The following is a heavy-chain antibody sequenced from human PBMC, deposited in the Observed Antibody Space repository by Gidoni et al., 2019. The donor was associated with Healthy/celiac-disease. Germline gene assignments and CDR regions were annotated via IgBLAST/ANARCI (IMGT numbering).Heavy chain of an antibody. CDR2: IYTSGST. Sequence: QVQLQESGPGLVKPSQTLSLTRTVSGGSISSGCYYWSWIRQPAGKGLEWIGRIYTSGSTNYNPSLKSRVTMSVDTSKNQFSLKLSSVTAADTAVYYCARDRAPGLGRYNWFDPWGQGTMVTVSS. J-gene: IGHJ5*02. CDR1: GGSISSGCYY. V-gene: IGHV4-61*02. CDR3: ARDRAPGLGRYNWFDP.